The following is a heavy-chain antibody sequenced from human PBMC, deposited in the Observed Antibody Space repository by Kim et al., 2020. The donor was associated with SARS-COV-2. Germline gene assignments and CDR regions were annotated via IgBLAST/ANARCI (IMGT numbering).Heavy chain of an antibody. D-gene: IGHD2-15*01. CDR2: IYAGGKT. CDR3: AKGAGSVCFDF. Sequence: GGSLRLSCAASGFTVSSTYMSWIRQAPGKGLEWVSVIYAGGKTYYADSVKGRLTISRDNSKNTLYLQVNSLRVEDTAIYYCAKGAGSVCFDFRGQGTLV. CDR1: GFTVSSTY. V-gene: IGHV3-66*01. J-gene: IGHJ4*02.